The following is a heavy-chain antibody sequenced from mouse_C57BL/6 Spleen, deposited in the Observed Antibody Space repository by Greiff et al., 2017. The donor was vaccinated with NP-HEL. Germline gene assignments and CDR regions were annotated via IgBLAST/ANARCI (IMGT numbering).Heavy chain of an antibody. V-gene: IGHV1-15*01. D-gene: IGHD3-2*02. Sequence: VQLQQSGAELVRPGASVTLSCKASGYTFTDYEMHWVKQTPVHGLEWIGAIDPETGGTAYNQKFKGKAILTADKSSSTAYMELRSLTSEDSAVYYCTRRLTDYFDYWGQGTTLTVSS. CDR2: IDPETGGT. CDR1: GYTFTDYE. J-gene: IGHJ2*01. CDR3: TRRLTDYFDY.